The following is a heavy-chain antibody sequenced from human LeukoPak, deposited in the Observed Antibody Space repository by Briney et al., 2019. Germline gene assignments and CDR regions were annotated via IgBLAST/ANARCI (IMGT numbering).Heavy chain of an antibody. J-gene: IGHJ4*02. D-gene: IGHD1-26*01. Sequence: GGSLRLSCAASDFSFTTYAMSWVRQAPGKGLEWVSSISGGGTITYYADSVKGRFTISRDNSKNTLYLQMNSLRAEDTAVYYCAKDLYSGSTTPTPNWGQGTLVTVSS. CDR3: AKDLYSGSTTPTPN. CDR2: ISGGGTIT. CDR1: DFSFTTYA. V-gene: IGHV3-23*01.